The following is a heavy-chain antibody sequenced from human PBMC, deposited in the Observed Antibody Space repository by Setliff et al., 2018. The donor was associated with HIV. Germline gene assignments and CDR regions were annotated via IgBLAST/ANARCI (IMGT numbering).Heavy chain of an antibody. CDR1: GYTFTAYY. CDR3: ARPTGYSGYDR. CDR2: INPNSGGT. V-gene: IGHV1-2*02. D-gene: IGHD5-12*01. J-gene: IGHJ4*02. Sequence: ASVKVSCKASGYTFTAYYMHWVRQAPGQGLEWMGWINPNSGGTTYAQKLQDRVTMTTDTSTSTAYMELRSLRSDDTAVYYCARPTGYSGYDRWGQGTLVTVSS.